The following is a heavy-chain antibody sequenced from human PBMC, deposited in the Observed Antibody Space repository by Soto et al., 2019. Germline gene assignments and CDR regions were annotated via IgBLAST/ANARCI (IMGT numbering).Heavy chain of an antibody. CDR2: VSADGYTT. Sequence: EVQLLESGVGLAQPGGSLRLSCAASGFTFSNHGMTWVRQAPGKGLEWVSSVSADGYTTYYADSVRGRLTISRDNSGDTVYVRMNNLRAEDTALYYCAREASVPSFGEFWFFDLWGRGTQVTVSS. CDR3: AREASVPSFGEFWFFDL. CDR1: GFTFSNHG. J-gene: IGHJ2*01. D-gene: IGHD3-10*01. V-gene: IGHV3-23*01.